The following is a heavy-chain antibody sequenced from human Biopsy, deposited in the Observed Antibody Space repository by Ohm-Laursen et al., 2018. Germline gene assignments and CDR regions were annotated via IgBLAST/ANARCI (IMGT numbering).Heavy chain of an antibody. CDR1: GFTFSSYC. CDR3: AKDLHNYGMDV. Sequence: GSLRLSCAASGFTFSSYCMNWVRQVPGKGLVWVATINKDGSTLQYVDSVRGRFTISRDNAKNPLHLQMNSLIADDTAIYYCAKDLHNYGMDVWGQGTTVTVSS. V-gene: IGHV3-74*03. CDR2: INKDGSTL. J-gene: IGHJ6*02.